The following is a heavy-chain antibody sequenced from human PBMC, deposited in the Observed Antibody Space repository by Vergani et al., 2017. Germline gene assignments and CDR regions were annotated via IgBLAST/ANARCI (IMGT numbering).Heavy chain of an antibody. Sequence: QVQLVETGGGVVQPGGSLRLYCATSGFSFNTYGAHWVRQAPGKGLDWVAFIGYDGRIKYNVDSVKGRFTISRDTSKKTLSLQMRSLRADDTAVYYCAKDGRENSDCGYFDDWGQGTLVTVSS. CDR1: GFSFNTYG. CDR2: IGYDGRIK. J-gene: IGHJ4*02. V-gene: IGHV3-30*02. D-gene: IGHD2-21*02. CDR3: AKDGRENSDCGYFDD.